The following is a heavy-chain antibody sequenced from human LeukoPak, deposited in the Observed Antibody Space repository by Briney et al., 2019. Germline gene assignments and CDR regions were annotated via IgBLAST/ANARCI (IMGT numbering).Heavy chain of an antibody. Sequence: SETLSLTCDVSGGSIDSTNWWNWVRQPPGKGLEWIGEIHHDGRINYNPSLKSRVTLSVDKSKNQFSLRLNSVTAADTAMYYCARSHDHLWGHYPDYWGQGTLVTVSS. J-gene: IGHJ4*02. D-gene: IGHD3-16*01. CDR3: ARSHDHLWGHYPDY. CDR2: IHHDGRI. CDR1: GGSIDSTNW. V-gene: IGHV4/OR15-8*01.